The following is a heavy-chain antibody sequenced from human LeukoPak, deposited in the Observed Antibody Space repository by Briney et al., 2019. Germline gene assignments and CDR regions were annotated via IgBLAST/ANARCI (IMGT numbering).Heavy chain of an antibody. CDR1: GYSFTSYW. CDR2: IYPGDSDT. V-gene: IGHV5-51*01. J-gene: IGHJ6*02. Sequence: GESLKISCKGSGYSFTSYWIGWVRQMPGKGLEWMGVIYPGDSDTRYSPSFQGQVTISADKSISTAYLQWSSLKASDTAMYYCARYWDCSSTSCYSYYGMDVWGQGTTVTVSS. D-gene: IGHD2-2*01. CDR3: ARYWDCSSTSCYSYYGMDV.